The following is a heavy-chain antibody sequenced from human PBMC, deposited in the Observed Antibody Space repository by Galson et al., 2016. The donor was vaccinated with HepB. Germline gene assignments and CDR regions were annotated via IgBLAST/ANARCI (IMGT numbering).Heavy chain of an antibody. CDR3: ARDSVWSGYSWFHP. CDR2: INPNSGDT. D-gene: IGHD3-3*01. CDR1: GYTFIDYH. V-gene: IGHV1-2*02. J-gene: IGHJ5*02. Sequence: SVKVSCKASGYTFIDYHLNWVRQAPGQGLEWLGWINPNSGDTNYAQKFQGRVTLTRDTSIRTAYMELTRLNYDDTAVYYCARDSVWSGYSWFHPWGQGTLVTVSS.